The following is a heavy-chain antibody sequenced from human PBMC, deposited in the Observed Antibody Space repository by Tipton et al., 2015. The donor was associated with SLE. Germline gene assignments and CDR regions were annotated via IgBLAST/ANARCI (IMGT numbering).Heavy chain of an antibody. CDR2: IYTSGST. Sequence: TLSLTCTVSGGSISSYYWSWIRQPPGKGLEWIGSIYTSGSTNYNPSLKSRVTISVDTSKNQFSLKLSSVTAADTAVYYCAIYYDSTGSFDYWGQGTLVTVSS. J-gene: IGHJ4*02. D-gene: IGHD3-22*01. V-gene: IGHV4-4*09. CDR1: GGSISSYY. CDR3: AIYYDSTGSFDY.